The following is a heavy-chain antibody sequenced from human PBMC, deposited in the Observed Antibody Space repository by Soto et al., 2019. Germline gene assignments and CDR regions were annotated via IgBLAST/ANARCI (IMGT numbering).Heavy chain of an antibody. D-gene: IGHD1-1*01. Sequence: GGSLRLSCAASGFTFSNYAMHWVRQAPGKGLEWVALTSYDGNNEYYTDSVKGRFTISRDNSKNTLFLQMNSPRPEDTAVYYCARDKGVFNWATSYFDYWGQGALVTVSS. CDR3: ARDKGVFNWATSYFDY. CDR2: TSYDGNNE. J-gene: IGHJ4*02. CDR1: GFTFSNYA. V-gene: IGHV3-30*03.